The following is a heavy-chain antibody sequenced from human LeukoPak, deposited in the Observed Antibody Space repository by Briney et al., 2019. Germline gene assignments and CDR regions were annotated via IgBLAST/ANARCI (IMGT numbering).Heavy chain of an antibody. CDR3: AKKLPPASFYFDF. D-gene: IGHD3-16*02. V-gene: IGHV3-23*01. J-gene: IGHJ4*02. CDR1: GFSFSEYD. Sequence: GGSLRLSCVDSGFSFSEYDITWGRQAPGKGLEYVSSIGSGGYTFYAGSVKGRFSISRDNSKSALYLQMNSLRADDTAVYFCAKKLPPASFYFDFWGQGSLVTVSS. CDR2: IGSGGYT.